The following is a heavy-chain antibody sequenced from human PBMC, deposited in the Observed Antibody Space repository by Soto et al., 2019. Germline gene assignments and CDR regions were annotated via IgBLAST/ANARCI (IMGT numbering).Heavy chain of an antibody. D-gene: IGHD6-13*01. Sequence: SVKVSCKASGGTFSRYAISWLRQAPGQGLEWMGGIIPIFGTANYAQKFQGRVTITADESTSTAYMELSSLRSEDTAVYYCARDLPPIAAAGYNWFDPWGQGTLVTVSS. V-gene: IGHV1-69*13. CDR1: GGTFSRYA. J-gene: IGHJ5*02. CDR2: IIPIFGTA. CDR3: ARDLPPIAAAGYNWFDP.